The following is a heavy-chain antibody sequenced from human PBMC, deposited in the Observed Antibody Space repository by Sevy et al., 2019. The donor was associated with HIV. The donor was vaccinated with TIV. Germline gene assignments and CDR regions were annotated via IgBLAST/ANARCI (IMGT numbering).Heavy chain of an antibody. Sequence: GGSLRLSCAASGFTFSSYGMHWVRQAPGKGLEWVAVIWYDGSNKYYADSVKGRFTISRDNSKNTLYLQMNSLRAEDMVVYYCARAYSSGWWADYWGQGTLVTVSS. V-gene: IGHV3-33*01. CDR3: ARAYSSGWWADY. D-gene: IGHD6-19*01. CDR2: IWYDGSNK. CDR1: GFTFSSYG. J-gene: IGHJ4*02.